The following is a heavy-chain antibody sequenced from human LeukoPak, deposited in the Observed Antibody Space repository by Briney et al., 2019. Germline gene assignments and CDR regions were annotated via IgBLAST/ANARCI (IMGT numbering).Heavy chain of an antibody. V-gene: IGHV3-21*01. D-gene: IGHD3-10*01. CDR1: GFTFSSYS. CDR3: ARDQNQLWFGELLFDY. Sequence: GGSLRLSCAASGFTFSSYSMNWVRQAPGKGLERVSAISSSSSYIYYADSVKGRFTISRDNAKNSLYLQMNSLRAEDTAVYYCARDQNQLWFGELLFDYWGQGTLVTVSS. J-gene: IGHJ4*02. CDR2: ISSSSSYI.